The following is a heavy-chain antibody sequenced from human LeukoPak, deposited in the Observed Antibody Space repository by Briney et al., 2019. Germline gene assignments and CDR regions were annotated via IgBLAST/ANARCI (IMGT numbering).Heavy chain of an antibody. D-gene: IGHD3-22*01. V-gene: IGHV3-30-3*01. Sequence: PGGSLRLSCAASGFTFSDYAMHWARQAPGKGLEWVAVIVFDGSSKYYAGSVEGRFTISRDNSKNTLYLQMNSLRAEDTAVYFCARVSPIVGALHFWGQGTMVTVSS. J-gene: IGHJ3*01. CDR2: IVFDGSSK. CDR3: ARVSPIVGALHF. CDR1: GFTFSDYA.